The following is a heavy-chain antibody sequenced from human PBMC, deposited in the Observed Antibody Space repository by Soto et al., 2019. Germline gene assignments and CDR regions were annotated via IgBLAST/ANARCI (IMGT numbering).Heavy chain of an antibody. CDR2: MYYSGSP. Sequence: PSETLSLTCTVSGGSVSSGSYYWSWIRQPPGKGLEWIGYMYYSGSPNYNPSLKSRVTISIDTSKNQFSLKLSSVTAADTAVYYCAREEITFSNALDVWGQGTMVTVSS. CDR3: AREEITFSNALDV. V-gene: IGHV4-61*01. CDR1: GGSVSSGSYY. J-gene: IGHJ3*01. D-gene: IGHD3-16*01.